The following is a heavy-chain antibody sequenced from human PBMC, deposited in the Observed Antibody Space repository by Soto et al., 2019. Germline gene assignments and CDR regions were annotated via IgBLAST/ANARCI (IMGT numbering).Heavy chain of an antibody. CDR2: ISRDGIGT. CDR3: GPLGNFGVVMGH. Sequence: EVQLVESGGSLVHPGGSLRLSCAASGFTFSTYWIHWVRQAPGKGLVWVSRISRDGIGTTYAESVKGRFTISRDNTKNTLSLQMNSLRVEDTAVYYCGPLGNFGVVMGHWGQGTLVTVSS. CDR1: GFTFSTYW. V-gene: IGHV3-74*03. J-gene: IGHJ4*02. D-gene: IGHD3-3*01.